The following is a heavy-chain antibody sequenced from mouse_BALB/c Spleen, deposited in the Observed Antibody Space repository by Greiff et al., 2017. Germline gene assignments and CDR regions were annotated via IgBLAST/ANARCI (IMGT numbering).Heavy chain of an antibody. CDR2: IYPYNGGT. CDR1: GYTFTDYN. D-gene: IGHD1-1*01. V-gene: IGHV1S29*02. CDR3: ARWGYGSSLDY. Sequence: VHVKQSGPELVKPGASVKISCKASGYTFTDYNMHWVKQSHGKSLEWIGYIYPYNGGTGYNQKFKSKATLTVDNSSSTAYMELRSLTSEDSAVYYCARWGYGSSLDYWGQGTTLTVSS. J-gene: IGHJ2*01.